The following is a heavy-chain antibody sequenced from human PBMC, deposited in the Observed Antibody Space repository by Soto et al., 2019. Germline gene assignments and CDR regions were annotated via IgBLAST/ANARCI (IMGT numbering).Heavy chain of an antibody. D-gene: IGHD2-15*01. CDR3: ARHTPAISISDH. Sequence: PSETLSLTCTVSGGSISSSSYYRGWIRQPPGKGLEWIGSIYYSGSTYYNPSLKSRVTISVDTSKNQFSLKLSSVTAADTAVYYCARHTPAISISDHWGQGTLVTVS. CDR2: IYYSGST. J-gene: IGHJ4*02. CDR1: GGSISSSSYY. V-gene: IGHV4-39*01.